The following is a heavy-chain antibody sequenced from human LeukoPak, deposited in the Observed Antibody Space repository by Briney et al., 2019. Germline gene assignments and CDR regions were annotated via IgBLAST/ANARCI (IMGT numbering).Heavy chain of an antibody. J-gene: IGHJ4*02. CDR2: IYHSGRT. D-gene: IGHD3-22*01. Sequence: SETLSLTCTVSGYSISSGYYWGWIRPPPGKGLEWIGSIYHSGRTFYNPSLKSRVTISVDTSKNQFSLKLSSVTAADTAVYYCARERGSGYYRFDYWGQGTLVTVSS. V-gene: IGHV4-38-2*02. CDR3: ARERGSGYYRFDY. CDR1: GYSISSGYY.